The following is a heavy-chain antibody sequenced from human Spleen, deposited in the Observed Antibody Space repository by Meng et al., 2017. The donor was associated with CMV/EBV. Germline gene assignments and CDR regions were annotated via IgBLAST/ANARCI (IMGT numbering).Heavy chain of an antibody. CDR2: IYYSGST. CDR1: GGSISSSSYY. CDR3: ARAECSGGSCRNWFDP. D-gene: IGHD2-15*01. Sequence: QVQRRGSGPGLVKPSETLSLTCTVSGGSISSSSYYWGWIRQPPGKGLEWIGSIYYSGSTYYNPSLKSRVTISVDTSKNQFSLKLSSVTAADTAVYYCARAECSGGSCRNWFDPWGQGTLVTVSS. J-gene: IGHJ5*02. V-gene: IGHV4-39*07.